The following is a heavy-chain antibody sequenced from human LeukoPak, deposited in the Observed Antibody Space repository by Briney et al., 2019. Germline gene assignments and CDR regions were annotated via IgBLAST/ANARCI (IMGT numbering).Heavy chain of an antibody. D-gene: IGHD3-10*01. CDR2: MSTSGST. CDR1: GGSISSGSYY. J-gene: IGHJ6*03. V-gene: IGHV4-61*02. CDR3: ARAVGSGSFQTYYYYMDV. Sequence: SKTLSLTCTVSGGSISSGSYYWSWIRQPAGKGLEWIGRMSTSGSTNYNPSLKSRVTISVDTSKNQFSLKLSSVTAADTAVYYCARAVGSGSFQTYYYYMDVWGKGTTVTISS.